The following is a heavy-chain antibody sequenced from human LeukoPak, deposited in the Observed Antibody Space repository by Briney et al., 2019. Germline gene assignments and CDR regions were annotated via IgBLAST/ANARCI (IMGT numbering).Heavy chain of an antibody. J-gene: IGHJ4*02. V-gene: IGHV1-18*01. CDR2: ISAYNGNT. CDR3: AREERSGYYGTYSSI. Sequence: ASVKVSCKASGYTFTGYGISWVRQAPGQGLEWMGWISAYNGNTNYAQKLQGRVTMTTDTSTSTAYMELRSLRSDDTAVYYCAREERSGYYGTYSSIWGQGTLVTVSS. D-gene: IGHD3-22*01. CDR1: GYTFTGYG.